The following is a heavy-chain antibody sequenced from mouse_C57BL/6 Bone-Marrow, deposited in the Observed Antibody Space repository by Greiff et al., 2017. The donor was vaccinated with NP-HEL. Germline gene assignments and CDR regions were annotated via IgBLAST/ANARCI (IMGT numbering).Heavy chain of an antibody. CDR1: GYTFTSYW. V-gene: IGHV1-52*01. CDR3: ARWEYYSNPYFDY. Sequence: QVQLQQPGAELVRPGSSVKLSCKASGYTFTSYWMHWVKQRPIQGLEWIGNIDPSDSETHYNQKFKDKATLTADNSSSTAYMQLSSLTSEDSAVYDCARWEYYSNPYFDYWGQGTTLTVSS. CDR2: IDPSDSET. J-gene: IGHJ2*01. D-gene: IGHD2-5*01.